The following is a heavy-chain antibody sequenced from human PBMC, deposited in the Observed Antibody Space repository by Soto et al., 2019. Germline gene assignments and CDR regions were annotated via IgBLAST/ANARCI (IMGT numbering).Heavy chain of an antibody. J-gene: IGHJ4*02. CDR2: IYYSGST. V-gene: IGHV4-59*12. CDR3: ARDSSSSDAIYYFDY. D-gene: IGHD6-6*01. Sequence: PSETLSLTCTVSGGSISSYYWSWIRQPPGKGLEWIGYIYYSGSTNYNPSLKSRVTISVDTSKNQFSLKLSSVTAADTAVYYCARDSSSSDAIYYFDYWGQGTLVTVSS. CDR1: GGSISSYY.